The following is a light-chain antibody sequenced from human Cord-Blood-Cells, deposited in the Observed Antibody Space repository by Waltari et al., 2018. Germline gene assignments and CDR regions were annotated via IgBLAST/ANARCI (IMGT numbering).Light chain of an antibody. Sequence: SSELTQDPAVSVALGQTVRITCQGDSLRSYYASWYQQKPGQAPVLVIYGKNNRPSGIPDRFSGASLGNTASLTITGAQAEDEADYYCNSRDSSGNHWVFGVGTKLTVL. CDR2: GKN. J-gene: IGLJ3*02. V-gene: IGLV3-19*01. CDR3: NSRDSSGNHWV. CDR1: SLRSYY.